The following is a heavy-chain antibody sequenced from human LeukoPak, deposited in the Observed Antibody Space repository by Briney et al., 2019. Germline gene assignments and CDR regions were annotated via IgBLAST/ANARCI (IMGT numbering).Heavy chain of an antibody. CDR3: ARDEVVGATKFDY. D-gene: IGHD1-26*01. CDR1: GFTFSTYW. V-gene: IGHV3-7*01. CDR2: LKQDGSEK. Sequence: GGSLRLSCAASGFTFSTYWMSWVRQAPGKGLEWVANLKQDGSEKYYVDSVKGRFTISRDNAENSLYLQMNSLRAEDTAVYYCARDEVVGATKFDYWGQGTLVTVSS. J-gene: IGHJ4*02.